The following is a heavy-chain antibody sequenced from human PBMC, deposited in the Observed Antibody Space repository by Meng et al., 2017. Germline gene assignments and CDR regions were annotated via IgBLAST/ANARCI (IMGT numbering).Heavy chain of an antibody. D-gene: IGHD3-9*01. Sequence: KPSSPTQVKPPKTVTLDCTFSGFSRGTSGVGVGWIRQPPGKALEWLALIYWNDDKRYSPSLKSRLTITKDTSKNQVVLTMTNMDPVDTATYYCAFDDYWGQGTLVTVSS. CDR3: AFDDY. V-gene: IGHV2-5*01. J-gene: IGHJ4*02. CDR2: IYWNDDK. CDR1: GFSRGTSGVG.